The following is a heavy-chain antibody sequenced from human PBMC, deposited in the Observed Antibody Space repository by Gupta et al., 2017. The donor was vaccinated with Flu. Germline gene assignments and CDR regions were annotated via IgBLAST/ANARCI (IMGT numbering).Heavy chain of an antibody. CDR2: MNSNSGKT. CDR3: VRGGFWSPPRY. V-gene: IGHV1-8*01. CDR1: GDIFTSYD. J-gene: IGHJ4*02. D-gene: IGHD3-3*01. Sequence: QVQLVQSGAEVKKPGASVRVSCKASGDIFTSYDINWVRQATGQGLEWMGGMNSNSGKTDYAQKFQGRVTMTRNTSINTAYMELSNLRSEDTAVYYCVRGGFWSPPRYWGQGSLVAVSS.